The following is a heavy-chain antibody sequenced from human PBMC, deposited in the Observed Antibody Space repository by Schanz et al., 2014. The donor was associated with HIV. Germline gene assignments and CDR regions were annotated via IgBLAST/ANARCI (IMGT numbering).Heavy chain of an antibody. V-gene: IGHV3-30*18. CDR2: ISYDGTKK. D-gene: IGHD3-3*01. Sequence: QVQLVESGGGVVQPGWSLRLSCAASGFTFSTYGMHWVRQSPGKGLEWMAVISYDGTKKHYADSVKGRFTISRDNAKNTLYVELNNLRPEDTAVYYCAKDGSRKVRFLEGPGYYLDHWGQGALVTVSP. CDR3: AKDGSRKVRFLEGPGYYLDH. J-gene: IGHJ4*02. CDR1: GFTFSTYG.